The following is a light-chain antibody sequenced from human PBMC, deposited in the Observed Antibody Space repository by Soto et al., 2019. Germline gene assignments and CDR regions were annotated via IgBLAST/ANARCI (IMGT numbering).Light chain of an antibody. V-gene: IGKV1-5*01. CDR1: QSISNW. J-gene: IGKJ1*01. CDR3: QQYHSYWT. Sequence: DIQMTQSPSTLSASVGDRVTITCRASQSISNWLAWYQQKPEKAPSLLIYAASNLDSGVPSRSSGSGSGTEFTLTISRLQPDDFATYFCQQYHSYWTFGQGTKVEFK. CDR2: AAS.